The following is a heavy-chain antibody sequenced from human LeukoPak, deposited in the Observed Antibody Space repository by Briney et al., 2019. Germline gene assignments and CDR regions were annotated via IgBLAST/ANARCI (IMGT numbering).Heavy chain of an antibody. CDR3: ARVELEMATIYYFDY. CDR1: GFTFSSYA. CDR2: ISYDGSNK. J-gene: IGHJ4*02. V-gene: IGHV3-30-3*01. D-gene: IGHD5-24*01. Sequence: GRSLRLSCAASGFTFSSYAMHWVRQAPGKGLEWVAVISYDGSNKYYADSVKGRFTISRDNSKNTLYLQMNSLRAEDTAVYYCARVELEMATIYYFDYWGQGTQVTVSS.